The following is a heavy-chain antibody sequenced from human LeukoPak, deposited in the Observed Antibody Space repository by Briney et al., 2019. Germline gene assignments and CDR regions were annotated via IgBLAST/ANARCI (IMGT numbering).Heavy chain of an antibody. Sequence: GGSLRLSCAVSGFTFSSYTMTWVRQAPGKGLEWVSAISGNGGSXXYADSVKGRFTISRDNSKNTLYLQMNSLRAEDTAVYYCAKDLDQFDYWGQGTLVTVSS. CDR1: GFTFSSYT. CDR3: AKDLDQFDY. V-gene: IGHV3-23*01. J-gene: IGHJ4*02. CDR2: ISGNGGSX.